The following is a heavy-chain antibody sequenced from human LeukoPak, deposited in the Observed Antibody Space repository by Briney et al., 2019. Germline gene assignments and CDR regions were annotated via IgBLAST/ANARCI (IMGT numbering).Heavy chain of an antibody. V-gene: IGHV4-39*01. CDR3: ARHPVVHDILTGYRYYYYYYMDV. J-gene: IGHJ6*03. CDR1: GGSISSSSYY. CDR2: INHSGST. Sequence: SETLSLTCTVSGGSISSSSYYWSWIRQPPGKGLEWIGEINHSGSTNYNPSLKSRVTISVDTSKNQFSLKLSSVTAADTAVYYCARHPVVHDILTGYRYYYYYYMDVWGKGTTATISS. D-gene: IGHD3-9*01.